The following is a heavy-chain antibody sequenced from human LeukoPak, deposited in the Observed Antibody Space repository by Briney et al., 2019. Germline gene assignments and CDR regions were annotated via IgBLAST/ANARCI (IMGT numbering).Heavy chain of an antibody. CDR1: GFTFSDYY. CDR3: ARGRDGYKY. V-gene: IGHV3-11*01. CDR2: ISSRGKTT. J-gene: IGHJ4*02. D-gene: IGHD5-24*01. Sequence: PGGSLRLSCAASGFTFSDYYMSWIRQAPGKGLEWLSYISSRGKTTHFADSVKGRFSVSRDNTNNTLYVQMNSLRAEDTAVYLCARGRDGYKYWGQGTLVTVSS.